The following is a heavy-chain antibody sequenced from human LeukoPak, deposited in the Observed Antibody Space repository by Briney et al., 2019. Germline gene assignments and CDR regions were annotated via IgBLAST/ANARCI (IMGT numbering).Heavy chain of an antibody. CDR1: GGSISSYY. CDR3: ARGGVFFYYGSGSLDV. D-gene: IGHD3-10*01. J-gene: IGHJ6*02. CDR2: IYYSGST. Sequence: SETLSLTCTVSGGSISSYYWSWIRQPPGKGLEWIGYIYYSGSTNYNPSLKSRVTISVDTSKNQFSLKLSSVTAADTAVYYCARGGVFFYYGSGSLDVWGQGTTVTVSS. V-gene: IGHV4-59*12.